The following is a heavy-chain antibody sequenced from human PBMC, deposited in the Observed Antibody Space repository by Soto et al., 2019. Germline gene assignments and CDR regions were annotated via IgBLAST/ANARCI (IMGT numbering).Heavy chain of an antibody. CDR2: IYSGGST. V-gene: IGHV3-66*01. Sequence: EVQLVESGGGLVQPGGSLRLSCAASGFTVSSNYMSWVRQAPGKGLEWVSVIYSGGSTYYADSVKGRFTISRDNSKNTLYLQMNSLRAEDTAVYYCAREYYYGSGSYYRPDAFDIWGQGTMVTVSS. D-gene: IGHD3-10*01. CDR3: AREYYYGSGSYYRPDAFDI. J-gene: IGHJ3*02. CDR1: GFTVSSNY.